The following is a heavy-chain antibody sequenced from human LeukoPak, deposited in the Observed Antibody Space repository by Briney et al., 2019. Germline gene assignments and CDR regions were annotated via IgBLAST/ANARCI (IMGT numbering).Heavy chain of an antibody. V-gene: IGHV4-61*02. CDR3: ARENVLLWFGELGDMDV. CDR1: GGSISSGSYY. Sequence: SETLSLTCTVSGGSISSGSYYWSWIRQPAGKGLEWIGRIYTSGSTNYNPSLKSRVTIAVDTSKNQFSLKLSSVTAADTAVYYCARENVLLWFGELGDMDVWGKGTTVTVSS. D-gene: IGHD3-10*01. CDR2: IYTSGST. J-gene: IGHJ6*03.